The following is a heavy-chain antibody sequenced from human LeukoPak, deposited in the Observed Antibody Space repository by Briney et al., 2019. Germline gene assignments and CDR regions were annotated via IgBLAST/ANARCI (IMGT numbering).Heavy chain of an antibody. CDR2: ISASGGST. J-gene: IGHJ4*02. V-gene: IGHV3-23*01. D-gene: IGHD6-19*01. Sequence: PGGPLRLSCAASGFTFSSYEMNWVRQAPGKGLEWVSTISASGGSTYYADSVKGRFTISRDNSKNTLYLQMNSLRAEDTAVYYCAKDRDSGWYTFYYWGQGTLVTVSS. CDR3: AKDRDSGWYTFYY. CDR1: GFTFSSYE.